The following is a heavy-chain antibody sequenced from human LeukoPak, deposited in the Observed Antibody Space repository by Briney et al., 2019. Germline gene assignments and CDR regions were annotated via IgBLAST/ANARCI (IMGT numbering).Heavy chain of an antibody. V-gene: IGHV3-30-3*01. Sequence: PGRSLRLSCAASGFTFSSYAMHWVRQAPGKGLEWVAVISYDGSNKYYADSVKGRFTISRDNSKNTLYLQMNSLRAEDTAVYYCARGVQLWLRLWYFDLWGRGTLVTVSS. D-gene: IGHD5-18*01. J-gene: IGHJ2*01. CDR1: GFTFSSYA. CDR2: ISYDGSNK. CDR3: ARGVQLWLRLWYFDL.